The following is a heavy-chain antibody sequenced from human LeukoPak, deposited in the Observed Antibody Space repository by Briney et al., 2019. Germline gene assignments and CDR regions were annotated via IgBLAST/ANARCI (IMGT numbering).Heavy chain of an antibody. CDR1: GFTFDDYG. CDR3: ARRLNYYDRSGTEGYYFDY. V-gene: IGHV3-20*01. D-gene: IGHD3-22*01. CDR2: INWNGGST. J-gene: IGHJ4*02. Sequence: GGSLRLSCAASGFTFDDYGMSWVRQAPGKGLEWVSGINWNGGSTGYADSVKGRFTISRDNAKNSLYLQMNSLRAEDTALYHCARRLNYYDRSGTEGYYFDYWGQGTLVTVSS.